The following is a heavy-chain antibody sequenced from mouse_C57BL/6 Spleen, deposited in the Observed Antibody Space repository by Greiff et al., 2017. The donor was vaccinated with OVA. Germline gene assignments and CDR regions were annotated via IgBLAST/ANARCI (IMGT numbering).Heavy chain of an antibody. CDR3: SRSAYYSHWGISMDY. Sequence: VQGVESGPELVKPGASVKISCKASGYSFTSYYIHWVKQRPGQGLEWIGWIYPGSGNTKYNEKFKGKATLTADTSSSTAYMQLSSLTSESSAVSYCSRSAYYSHWGISMDYWGQGTSVTVSS. J-gene: IGHJ4*01. V-gene: IGHV1-66*01. D-gene: IGHD2-12*01. CDR2: IYPGSGNT. CDR1: GYSFTSYY.